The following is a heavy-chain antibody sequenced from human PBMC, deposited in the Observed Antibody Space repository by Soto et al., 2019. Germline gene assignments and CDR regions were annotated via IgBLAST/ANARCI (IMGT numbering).Heavy chain of an antibody. J-gene: IGHJ1*01. Sequence: QVQLVQSGAEVNKPGASVKVSCKASGYTFTSYAMHWVRQAPGQRLEWMGWINAGNGHTKYSQKFQDRVTISRDTSASTDYMELSSLRSEDTAVYYCAGEFQSHSSSWREYCQHWGQGTLITFSS. D-gene: IGHD6-13*01. V-gene: IGHV1-3*01. CDR1: GYTFTSYA. CDR3: AGEFQSHSSSWREYCQH. CDR2: INAGNGHT.